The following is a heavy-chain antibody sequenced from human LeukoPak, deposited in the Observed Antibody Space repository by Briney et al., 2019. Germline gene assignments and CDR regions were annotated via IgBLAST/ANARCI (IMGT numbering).Heavy chain of an antibody. Sequence: SETLSLTCTVSGDSISSNSYYWGWIRQPPGKGLEWIGSMYYRGSTYYNLSLNSRVTISVDTSNNQFSLKLSSVTAADSAVYYCTRGVTTFGVAGYYFDNWGQGHLITVSS. CDR3: TRGVTTFGVAGYYFDN. J-gene: IGHJ4*02. V-gene: IGHV4-39*01. CDR1: GDSISSNSYY. CDR2: MYYRGST. D-gene: IGHD3-3*01.